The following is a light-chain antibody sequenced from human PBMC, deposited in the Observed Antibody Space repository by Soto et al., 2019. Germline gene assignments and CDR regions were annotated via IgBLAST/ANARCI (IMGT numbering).Light chain of an antibody. CDR3: QSYDSSLNGVV. Sequence: QSVLTKPPSVSGAPGQRVTISCTGSSSNIGAGYYVHWYQQLPGTAPKLLIYGNSNRPSGVPDRFSGSKSGTSASLAITGLQAEDEADYYCQSYDSSLNGVVFGGGTKLTVL. J-gene: IGLJ2*01. CDR2: GNS. V-gene: IGLV1-40*01. CDR1: SSNIGAGYY.